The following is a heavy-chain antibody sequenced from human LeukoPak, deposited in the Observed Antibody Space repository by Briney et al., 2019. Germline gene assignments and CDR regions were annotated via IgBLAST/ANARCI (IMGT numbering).Heavy chain of an antibody. CDR2: INPDGSVT. CDR3: ARDFQLESPGDDFDF. D-gene: IGHD1-1*01. J-gene: IGHJ4*02. V-gene: IGHV3-74*01. Sequence: GGSLRPSCAACGFSFSDKWMHWVRQVPGKGLRWVARINPDGSVTSCADSVKGRSTISRDNSKSSLYLEMNNLRVADTALYYCARDFQLESPGDDFDFWGQGTLVTVSS. CDR1: GFSFSDKW.